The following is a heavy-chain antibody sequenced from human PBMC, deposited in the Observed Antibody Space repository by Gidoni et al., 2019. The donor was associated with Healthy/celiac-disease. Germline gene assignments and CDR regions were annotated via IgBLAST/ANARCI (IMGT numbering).Heavy chain of an antibody. Sequence: QLQLQESGPGLVKPSETLSLTCTVSGCSISSSRYYWGWIRQPPGKGREWIGSIYYSGSTYYNPSLKSRVTISVDTSKNQFSLKLSSVTAADTAVYYCARTGYSYGESYYYYGMDVWGQGTTVTVSS. V-gene: IGHV4-39*01. CDR1: GCSISSSRYY. J-gene: IGHJ6*02. CDR2: IYYSGST. CDR3: ARTGYSYGESYYYYGMDV. D-gene: IGHD5-18*01.